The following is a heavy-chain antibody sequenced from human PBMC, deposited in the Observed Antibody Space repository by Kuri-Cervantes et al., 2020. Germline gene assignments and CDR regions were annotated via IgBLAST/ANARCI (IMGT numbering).Heavy chain of an antibody. CDR2: ISNSGNT. V-gene: IGHV4-61*01. CDR1: GASVSSRTYY. D-gene: IGHD3-10*01. J-gene: IGHJ5*02. Sequence: SETLSLTCTVSGASVSSRTYYWTWIRQPPGKGLEWIGYISNSGNTNYNPSLKSRVTISVDTSKNQFSLRLSSVTAADTAVYYCARDVRWGEGYNWFDPWGQGTLVTVSS. CDR3: ARDVRWGEGYNWFDP.